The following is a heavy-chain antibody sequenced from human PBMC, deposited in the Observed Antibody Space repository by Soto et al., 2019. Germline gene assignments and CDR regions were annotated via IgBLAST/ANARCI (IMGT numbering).Heavy chain of an antibody. J-gene: IGHJ3*02. CDR2: IIPIFGTA. V-gene: IGHV1-69*01. D-gene: IGHD2-21*02. Sequence: QVQLVQSGAEVKKPGSSVKVSCKASGGTFSSYAISWVRQAPGQGLEWMGGIIPIFGTANYAQKFQGRVTITADESTSTAYMELSSLRSEDTAVYYCARRQYCGGDCYPHAFDIWGQGTMVTVSS. CDR1: GGTFSSYA. CDR3: ARRQYCGGDCYPHAFDI.